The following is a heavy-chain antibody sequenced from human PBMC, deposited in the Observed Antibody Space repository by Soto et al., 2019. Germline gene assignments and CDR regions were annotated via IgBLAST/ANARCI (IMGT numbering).Heavy chain of an antibody. Sequence: QVQLQESGPGLVKPSQTLSLTCTVSGGSISSGDYYWSWIRQPPGKGLEWIGYIYYSGSTYYNPSLKSRVTISVDTSKNQFSLKLSSVTAADTAVYYCARGGRSGSGNYYYYGMDVWGQGTTVTVSS. V-gene: IGHV4-30-4*01. CDR2: IYYSGST. J-gene: IGHJ6*02. CDR3: ARGGRSGSGNYYYYGMDV. CDR1: GGSISSGDYY. D-gene: IGHD3-3*01.